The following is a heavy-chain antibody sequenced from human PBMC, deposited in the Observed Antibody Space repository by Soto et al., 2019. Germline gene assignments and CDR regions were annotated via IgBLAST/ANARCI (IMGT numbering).Heavy chain of an antibody. CDR1: GASISGFY. Sequence: SSETLSLTCTVSGASISGFYWSWIRKSAGKGLEWIGRIYATGTTDYNPSLKSRVMISVDTSKKQFSLKLRSVTAADTAVYYCVRDGTKTLRDWFDPWGQGISVTVS. V-gene: IGHV4-4*07. D-gene: IGHD1-1*01. J-gene: IGHJ5*02. CDR3: VRDGTKTLRDWFDP. CDR2: IYATGTT.